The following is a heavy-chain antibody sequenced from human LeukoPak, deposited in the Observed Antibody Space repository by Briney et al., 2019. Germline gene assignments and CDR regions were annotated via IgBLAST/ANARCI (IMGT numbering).Heavy chain of an antibody. D-gene: IGHD3-16*01. Sequence: SVKVSCKASGGTFSSYAISWVRQAPGQGLEWMGRIIPILGIANYAQKFQGRVTITADKSTSTAYMELSSLRSEDTAVYYCASAPLGFYDWFDPWGRGTLVTVSS. V-gene: IGHV1-69*04. J-gene: IGHJ5*02. CDR2: IIPILGIA. CDR1: GGTFSSYA. CDR3: ASAPLGFYDWFDP.